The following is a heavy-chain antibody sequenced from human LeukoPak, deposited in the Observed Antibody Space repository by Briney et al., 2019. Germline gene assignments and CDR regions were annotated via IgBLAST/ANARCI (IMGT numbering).Heavy chain of an antibody. V-gene: IGHV3-48*01. CDR1: GFTFSSYS. D-gene: IGHD2-15*01. Sequence: RAGGSLRLSCAASGFTFSSYSMNWVRQAPGKGLEWVSYISSSCSTIYYADSVKGRFTISRDNSKNTLYLQMNSLRVDDTAVYYCAKDVVGAPSRFDYWGQGTLVTVSS. CDR3: AKDVVGAPSRFDY. J-gene: IGHJ4*02. CDR2: ISSSCSTI.